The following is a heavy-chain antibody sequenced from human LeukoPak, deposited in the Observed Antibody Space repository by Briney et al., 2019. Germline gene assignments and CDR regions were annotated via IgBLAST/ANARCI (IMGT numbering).Heavy chain of an antibody. CDR1: GFTFRSYW. Sequence: GGSLRLSCGASGFTFRSYWMHWVRQAPGKGLVWISRINSDGSTTSYADSVKGRFTISRDNAKNTLYLQMNSLRAEDTAVYYCARGNYYGQDYWGQGPLVTVCS. V-gene: IGHV3-74*01. D-gene: IGHD3-10*01. CDR3: ARGNYYGQDY. J-gene: IGHJ4*02. CDR2: INSDGSTT.